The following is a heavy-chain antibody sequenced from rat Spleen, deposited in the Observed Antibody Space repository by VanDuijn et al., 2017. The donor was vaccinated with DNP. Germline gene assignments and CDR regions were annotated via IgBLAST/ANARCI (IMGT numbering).Heavy chain of an antibody. D-gene: IGHD1-6*01. Sequence: QVQLKESGPGLVQPSQTLSLTCTVSGFSLTSNSVHWVRQPPGKGLEWVGVIWSGGTTDYNSALKSRLSISRDTSKSQVFLRMNSLQTEDTAIYFCSRVLYNGYQRHYWSFDFWGPGTMVTVSS. J-gene: IGHJ1*01. CDR2: IWSGGTT. V-gene: IGHV2-1*01. CDR3: SRVLYNGYQRHYWSFDF. CDR1: GFSLTSNS.